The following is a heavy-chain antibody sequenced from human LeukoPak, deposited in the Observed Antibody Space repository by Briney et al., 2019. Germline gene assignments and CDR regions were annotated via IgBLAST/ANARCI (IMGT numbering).Heavy chain of an antibody. Sequence: GASVNVSCKASGYTFTRYTMHWVRQAPGQRLEWMGWINAGNGNTKYSQKFQGRVTITRDTSASTAYMELSSLRSEDTAVYYCARGLRERQPYYYDSSGYFEDYWGQGTLVTVSS. J-gene: IGHJ4*02. D-gene: IGHD3-22*01. CDR2: INAGNGNT. CDR1: GYTFTRYT. V-gene: IGHV1-3*01. CDR3: ARGLRERQPYYYDSSGYFEDY.